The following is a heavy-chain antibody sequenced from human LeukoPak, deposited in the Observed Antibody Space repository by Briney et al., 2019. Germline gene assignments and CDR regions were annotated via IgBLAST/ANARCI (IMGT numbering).Heavy chain of an antibody. CDR3: ARDFPPQGYCSSTSCYARADY. J-gene: IGHJ4*02. D-gene: IGHD2-2*01. CDR1: GYTFTRYD. V-gene: IGHV7-4-1*02. Sequence: ASVKVSCKASGYTFTRYDINWVRQAPGQGLEWMGWINTNTGNPTYAQGFTGRFVFSLDTSVSTAYLQISSLKAEDTAVYYCARDFPPQGYCSSTSCYARADYWGQGTLVTVSS. CDR2: INTNTGNP.